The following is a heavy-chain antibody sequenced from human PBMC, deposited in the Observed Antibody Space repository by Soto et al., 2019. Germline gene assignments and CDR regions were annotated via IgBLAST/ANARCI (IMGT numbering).Heavy chain of an antibody. CDR3: ARRLYYDSSGFEGGGMDV. Sequence: SETLSLTCTGSSGSISSTIYSWGWIRQAPGKGLEWIGIIFHTGSLSYTPSLKSRVTISVDTSKNQFSLKLSSVTAADTAVYYCARRLYYDSSGFEGGGMDVWGQGTTVTVSS. CDR1: SGSISSTIYS. D-gene: IGHD3-22*01. V-gene: IGHV4-39*01. J-gene: IGHJ6*02. CDR2: IFHTGSL.